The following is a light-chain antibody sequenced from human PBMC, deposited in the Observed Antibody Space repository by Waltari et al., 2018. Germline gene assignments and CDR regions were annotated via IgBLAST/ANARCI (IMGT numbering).Light chain of an antibody. J-gene: IGLJ3*02. CDR3: ETGGHGTWV. CDR2: VNSDGSH. V-gene: IGLV4-69*01. Sequence: QQPGKGPRYLMKVNSDGSHRKGDDIPDRFSGSSSRAERYLTISSLQSEDEADYYFETGGHGTWVFGGGTKLTVL.